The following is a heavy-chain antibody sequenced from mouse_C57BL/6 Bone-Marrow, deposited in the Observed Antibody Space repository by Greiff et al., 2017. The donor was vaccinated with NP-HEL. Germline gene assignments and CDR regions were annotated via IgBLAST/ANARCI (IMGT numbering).Heavy chain of an antibody. CDR3: ARNDYDEGYYAMDY. J-gene: IGHJ4*01. CDR1: GFNIKDYY. V-gene: IGHV14-2*01. D-gene: IGHD2-4*01. Sequence: VQLQQSGAELVKPGASVKLSCTASGFNIKDYYMHWVKQRTEQGLEWIGRIDPEDGETKYAPQFQGKATITADTSANTAYLQLSSLTSEDTAVYYCARNDYDEGYYAMDYWGQGTSVTVSS. CDR2: IDPEDGET.